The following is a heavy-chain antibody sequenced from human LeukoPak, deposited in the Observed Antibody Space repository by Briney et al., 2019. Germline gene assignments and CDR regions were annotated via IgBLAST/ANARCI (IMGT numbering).Heavy chain of an antibody. J-gene: IGHJ4*02. CDR2: VYPEDSET. V-gene: IGHV5-51*01. D-gene: IGHD3-16*01. CDR3: ARHEGVDYDYNLLFDY. CDR1: GYRLTNYW. Sequence: GESLKISCKGSGYRLTNYWIAWVRQMPGKGLEWMGIVYPEDSETKYSPSFQGQVTISADKSISTAYLQWSSLKASDTAMYYCARHEGVDYDYNLLFDYWGQGTLVTVSS.